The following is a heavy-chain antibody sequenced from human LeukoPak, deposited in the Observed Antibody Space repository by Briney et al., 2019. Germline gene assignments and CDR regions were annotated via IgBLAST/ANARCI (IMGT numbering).Heavy chain of an antibody. CDR2: INPNSGAT. Sequence: GASVKVSCKASGYSFTGNYIHWVRQAPGQGLEWMGWINPNSGATTYAQKFQGRVTMTRDTSITTAYMELSRLKSDDTALYYCTRAQWPEYYFDYWGQGTLVIVSS. CDR1: GYSFTGNY. V-gene: IGHV1-2*02. J-gene: IGHJ4*02. CDR3: TRAQWPEYYFDY. D-gene: IGHD6-19*01.